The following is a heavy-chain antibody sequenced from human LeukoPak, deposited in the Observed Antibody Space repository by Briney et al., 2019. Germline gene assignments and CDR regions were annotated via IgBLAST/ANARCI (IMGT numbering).Heavy chain of an antibody. Sequence: SETLSLTCTVSGGSISNSNSYWVWVRQAPGKGLEWIGSIYYSGTTHYNSSLKSRVTVSADTSKNQFSLKANSLTAADTALYYCARRPYHYDIIGPVWGQGTMVTVSS. CDR2: IYYSGTT. D-gene: IGHD3-22*01. CDR3: ARRPYHYDIIGPV. CDR1: GGSISNSNSY. V-gene: IGHV4-39*07. J-gene: IGHJ3*01.